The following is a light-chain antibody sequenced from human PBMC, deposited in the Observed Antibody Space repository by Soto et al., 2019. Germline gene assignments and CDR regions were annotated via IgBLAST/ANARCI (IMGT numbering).Light chain of an antibody. J-gene: IGKJ4*01. V-gene: IGKV4-1*01. CDR1: QSVLFSSNNKNY. CDR3: QQYYSTPLT. Sequence: DIVMTQSPDSLAVSLGERATIDCKSSQSVLFSSNNKNYLAWYQQKPRQPPKLLIYWASTRESGVPDRFSGSGSGTDFTLTISSVQAEDVAVYYCQQYYSTPLTFGGGTKVEIK. CDR2: WAS.